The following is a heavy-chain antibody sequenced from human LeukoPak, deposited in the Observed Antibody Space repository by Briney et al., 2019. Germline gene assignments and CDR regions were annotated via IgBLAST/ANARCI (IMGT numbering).Heavy chain of an antibody. J-gene: IGHJ4*02. D-gene: IGHD6-19*01. Sequence: GGSLRLSCAASGFTFSSYAMSWVRQAPGKGLEWVSAISGSGGSTYYADSVKGRFTISRDNSKNTLYLQMNSLRAEDTAVYYCAKGAYSSGWYPIPVDYWGQGTLVTVSS. CDR2: ISGSGGST. V-gene: IGHV3-23*01. CDR3: AKGAYSSGWYPIPVDY. CDR1: GFTFSSYA.